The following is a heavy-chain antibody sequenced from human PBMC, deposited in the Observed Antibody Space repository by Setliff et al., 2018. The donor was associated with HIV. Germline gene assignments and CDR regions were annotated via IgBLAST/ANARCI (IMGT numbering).Heavy chain of an antibody. J-gene: IGHJ4*02. CDR3: TGSQYCSGGSCYHNFDY. CDR2: IKIKIDGGTT. CDR1: GFTFSNAW. Sequence: GGSLRLSCAASGFTFSNAWMSWVRQAPGKGLEWVGRIKIKIDGGTTDYAAPVKGRFTISRDDSKNMLYVQMNSLKTDDTAVYYCTGSQYCSGGSCYHNFDYWGQGTLVTVSS. D-gene: IGHD2-15*01. V-gene: IGHV3-15*01.